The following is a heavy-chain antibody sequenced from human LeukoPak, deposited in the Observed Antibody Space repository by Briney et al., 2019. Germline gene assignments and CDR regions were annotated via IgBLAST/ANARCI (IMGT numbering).Heavy chain of an antibody. V-gene: IGHV1-8*01. Sequence: VASVKVSCNASGYSFTIYGVNWVRQARGPGLEWVGRMKPINGDTRYAQQFQGRITMTRNTSESTAYMELSDLRAEDTAVYYCASWSAYSSWGQGTLVTVS. CDR3: ASWSAYSS. CDR1: GYSFTIYG. J-gene: IGHJ5*02. D-gene: IGHD3-3*01. CDR2: MKPINGDT.